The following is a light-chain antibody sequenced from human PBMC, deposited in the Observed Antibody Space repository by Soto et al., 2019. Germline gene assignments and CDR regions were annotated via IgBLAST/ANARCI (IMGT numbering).Light chain of an antibody. V-gene: IGKV4-1*01. CDR1: QSLLYRSNNKNY. CDR3: QQYGYPPGT. J-gene: IGKJ1*01. Sequence: DIVMTQSPDSLTVSLGERATISCKSSQSLLYRSNNKNYLAWYQQKPGQSTKLLVYWASTRESGIPARFSVSGSGTNFPLIVGSLDAEDVGCYFRQQYGYPPGTFGQGTKV. CDR2: WAS.